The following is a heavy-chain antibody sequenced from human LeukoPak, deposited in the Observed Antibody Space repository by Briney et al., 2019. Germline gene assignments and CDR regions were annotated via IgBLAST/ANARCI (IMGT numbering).Heavy chain of an antibody. V-gene: IGHV4-59*11. J-gene: IGHJ4*02. CDR2: IYYSGTT. CDR3: ARETGNYYFDY. Sequence: KTSETLSLTCTVSSGSISSHYWSWIRQPPGKGLEWIGYIYYSGTTNYNPSLKSRVTLSVDTSKSQFSLKLSSVTAADTAVFYCARETGNYYFDYWGQGTLVTVSS. CDR1: SGSISSHY. D-gene: IGHD3-9*01.